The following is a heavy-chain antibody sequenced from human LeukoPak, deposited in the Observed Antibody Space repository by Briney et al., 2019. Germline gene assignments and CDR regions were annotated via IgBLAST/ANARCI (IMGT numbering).Heavy chain of an antibody. CDR1: GFTFTNYA. J-gene: IGHJ4*02. D-gene: IGHD2-21*01. Sequence: PGGSLRLSCAAFGFTFTNYAMTWVRQAPGKGLEWVSSISDTYATTYYTDSVKGRCTTSRDNSKNTVYLQLNNLRAEDTAVYFCVRHDSFIPFWGQGTLVTVSS. CDR3: VRHDSFIPF. CDR2: ISDTYATT. V-gene: IGHV3-23*01.